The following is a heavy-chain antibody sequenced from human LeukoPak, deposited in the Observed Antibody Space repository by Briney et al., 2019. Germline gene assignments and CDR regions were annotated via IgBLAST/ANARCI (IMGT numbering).Heavy chain of an antibody. Sequence: ASVKVSCKASGYTFTSYGISWVRQAPGQGLEWMGWISAYNGNTNYAQKLQGRVTITRDTSASTAYMELSSLRSEDTAVYYCARGASGDAFDIWGQGTMVTVSS. V-gene: IGHV1-18*01. CDR3: ARGASGDAFDI. CDR2: ISAYNGNT. D-gene: IGHD6-19*01. CDR1: GYTFTSYG. J-gene: IGHJ3*02.